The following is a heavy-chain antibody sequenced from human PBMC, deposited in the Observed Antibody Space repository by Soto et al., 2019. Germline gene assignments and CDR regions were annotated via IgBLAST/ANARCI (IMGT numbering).Heavy chain of an antibody. D-gene: IGHD3-3*01. CDR2: ISHSGST. V-gene: IGHV4-34*01. Sequence: SETLSLTCAVYGGSFSGYYWSWIRQPPGKGLEWIGEISHSGSTNYNPSLKSRVTISVDTSKNQFSLKLSSVTAADTAVYYCARGAIGITIFGVVILTSNWFGPWGKGTLVTVSS. CDR1: GGSFSGYY. CDR3: ARGAIGITIFGVVILTSNWFGP. J-gene: IGHJ5*02.